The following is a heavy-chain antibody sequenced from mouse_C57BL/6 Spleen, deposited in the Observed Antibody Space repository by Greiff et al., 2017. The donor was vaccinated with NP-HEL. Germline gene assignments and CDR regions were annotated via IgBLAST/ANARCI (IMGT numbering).Heavy chain of an antibody. Sequence: QVQLQQPGAELVKPGASVKLSCKASGYTFTSYWMHWVKQRPGRGLEWIGRIAPNSGGTKYNEKFKSKATLTVDKPSSTAYMQLSSLTSEDSAVYYCARGKITGSYYYAMDYWGQGTSVTVSS. V-gene: IGHV1-72*01. J-gene: IGHJ4*01. CDR2: IAPNSGGT. CDR1: GYTFTSYW. D-gene: IGHD4-1*01. CDR3: ARGKITGSYYYAMDY.